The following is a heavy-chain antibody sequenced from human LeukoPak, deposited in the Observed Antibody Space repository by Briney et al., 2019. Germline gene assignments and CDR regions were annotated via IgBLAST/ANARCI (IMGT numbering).Heavy chain of an antibody. Sequence: PSETLSLTCTVSGGSISSSSYYWGWIRQPPGKGLEWIGSIYYSGSTYYNPSLKSRVTISVDTSKNQFSLKLSSVTAADTAVYYCVRAAPYDFWSGFYIDYWGQGTLVTVSS. CDR1: GGSISSSSYY. D-gene: IGHD3-3*01. V-gene: IGHV4-39*07. J-gene: IGHJ4*02. CDR2: IYYSGST. CDR3: VRAAPYDFWSGFYIDY.